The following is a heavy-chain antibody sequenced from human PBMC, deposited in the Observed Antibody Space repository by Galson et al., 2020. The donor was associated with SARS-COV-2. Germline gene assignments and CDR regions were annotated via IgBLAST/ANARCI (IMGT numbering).Heavy chain of an antibody. V-gene: IGHV1-46*01. D-gene: IGHD4-4*01. CDR3: ARDPTGATVTTFDYYYGMDV. CDR2: INPSGGST. Sequence: ASVKVSCKASGYTFTSYYMHWVRQAPGQGLEWMGIINPSGGSTSYAQKFQGRVTMTRDTSTSTVYMELSSLRSEDTAVYYCARDPTGATVTTFDYYYGMDVWGQGTTVTVAS. CDR1: GYTFTSYY. J-gene: IGHJ6*02.